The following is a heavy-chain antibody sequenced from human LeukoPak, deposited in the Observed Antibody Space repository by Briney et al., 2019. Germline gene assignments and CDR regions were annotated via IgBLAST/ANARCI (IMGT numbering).Heavy chain of an antibody. J-gene: IGHJ6*02. V-gene: IGHV1-69*04. CDR2: IIPILGIA. D-gene: IGHD3-10*01. Sequence: SVKVSCKASGGTFSSYAISWVRQAPGQGLEWMGRIIPILGIANYAQKFQGRVTITADKSTSTAYMELSSLRSEDTAVYYCAQGTPSGSYIYYYGMDVWGQGTTVTVSS. CDR1: GGTFSSYA. CDR3: AQGTPSGSYIYYYGMDV.